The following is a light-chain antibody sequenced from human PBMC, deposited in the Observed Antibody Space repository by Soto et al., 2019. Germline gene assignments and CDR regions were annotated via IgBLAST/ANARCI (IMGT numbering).Light chain of an antibody. CDR1: QNINSW. V-gene: IGKV1-5*03. CDR3: QQYNDYWT. Sequence: DIHITQSPFTLSASVGERVTITCRASQNINSWLAWYQQKPGKAPKLLIYEASSLEKGVPARFGGSGSGTEFTLTISSLQPDDFATYYCQQYNDYWTFGQGTKVDI. J-gene: IGKJ1*01. CDR2: EAS.